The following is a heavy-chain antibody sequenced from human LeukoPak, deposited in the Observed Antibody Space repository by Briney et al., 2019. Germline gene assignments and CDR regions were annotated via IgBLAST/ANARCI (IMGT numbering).Heavy chain of an antibody. CDR2: INHSGST. V-gene: IGHV4-34*01. D-gene: IGHD3-10*01. Sequence: SETLSLTCAVYGGSFSGYYWSWIRQPPGEGLEWIGEINHSGSTNYNPSLKSRVTISVDTSKNQFSLKLSSVTAADTAVYYCARGRGRYYGSGSYYTYWGQGTLVTVSS. CDR3: ARGRGRYYGSGSYYTY. CDR1: GGSFSGYY. J-gene: IGHJ4*02.